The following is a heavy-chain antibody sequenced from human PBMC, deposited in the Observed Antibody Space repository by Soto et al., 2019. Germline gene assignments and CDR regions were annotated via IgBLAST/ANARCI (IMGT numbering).Heavy chain of an antibody. V-gene: IGHV1-2*04. CDR1: GYTFTGYY. CDR3: ARDRQGIAAAATPNWFDP. D-gene: IGHD6-13*01. Sequence: EASVKVSCKASGYTFTGYYMHWVRQAPGQGLEWMGWINPNSGGTNYAQKFQGWVTMTRDTSISTAYMELSRLRSDDTAVYYCARDRQGIAAAATPNWFDPWGQGTLVTVSS. J-gene: IGHJ5*02. CDR2: INPNSGGT.